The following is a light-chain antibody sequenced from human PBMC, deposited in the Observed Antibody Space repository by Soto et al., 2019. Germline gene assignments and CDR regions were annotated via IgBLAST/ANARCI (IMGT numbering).Light chain of an antibody. CDR1: QSLVHSDGIAY. V-gene: IGKV2-30*02. CDR2: KVS. J-gene: IGKJ5*01. CDR3: MQGTHSPIT. Sequence: VPMTQSPLSLPVTLGQPASISCSTNQSLVHSDGIAYFSWFQQRPGRSPRRLIYKVSNRDSGVPARFSGSGSGTDFALKISRVEAEDVGVYYCMQGTHSPITFGQGTRVEIK.